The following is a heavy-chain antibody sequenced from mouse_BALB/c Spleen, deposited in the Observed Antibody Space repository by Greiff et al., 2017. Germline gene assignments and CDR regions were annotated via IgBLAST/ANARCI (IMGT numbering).Heavy chain of an antibody. Sequence: QVQLQQSGAELAKPGASVKMSCKASGYTFTSYWMHWVKQRPGQGLEWIGYINPSTGYTEYNQKFKDKATLTADKSSSTAYMQLSSLTSEDSAVYYCAKAYYGNYWGQGTTLTVSS. CDR3: AKAYYGNY. J-gene: IGHJ2*01. D-gene: IGHD1-1*01. CDR2: INPSTGYT. V-gene: IGHV1-7*01. CDR1: GYTFTSYW.